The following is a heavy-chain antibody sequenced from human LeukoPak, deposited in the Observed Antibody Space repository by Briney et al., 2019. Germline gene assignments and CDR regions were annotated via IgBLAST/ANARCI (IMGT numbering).Heavy chain of an antibody. CDR2: IRYDGSNK. CDR3: ARDPYYDSSGYNLNYYYYYYMDV. J-gene: IGHJ6*03. V-gene: IGHV3-30*02. D-gene: IGHD3-22*01. Sequence: QTGGSLRLSCAASGFTFSSYGMHWVRQAPGKGLEWVAFIRYDGSNKYYADSVKGRFTISRDNSKNTLYLQMNSLRAEDTAVYYCARDPYYDSSGYNLNYYYYYYMDVWGKGTTVTVSS. CDR1: GFTFSSYG.